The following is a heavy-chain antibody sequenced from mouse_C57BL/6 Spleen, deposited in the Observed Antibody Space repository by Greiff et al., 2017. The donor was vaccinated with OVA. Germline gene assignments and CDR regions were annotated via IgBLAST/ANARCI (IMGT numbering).Heavy chain of an antibody. V-gene: IGHV1-82*01. D-gene: IGHD3-3*01. J-gene: IGHJ3*01. Sequence: VQLQQSGPELVKPGASVKISCKASGYAFSSSWMNWVKQRPGKGLEWIGRIYPGDGDTNYNGKFKGKATLTADKSSSTAYMQLSSLTSEDSAVYFCAGGDGGWFAYWGQGTLVTVSA. CDR3: AGGDGGWFAY. CDR2: IYPGDGDT. CDR1: GYAFSSSW.